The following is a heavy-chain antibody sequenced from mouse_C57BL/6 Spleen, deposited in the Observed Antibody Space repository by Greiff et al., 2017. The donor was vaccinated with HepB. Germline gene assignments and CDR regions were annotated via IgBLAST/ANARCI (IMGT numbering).Heavy chain of an antibody. J-gene: IGHJ4*01. Sequence: VQLQQPGAELVKPGASVKLSCKASGYTFTSYWMHWVKQRPGQGLEWIGMIHPNSGSTNYNEKFKSKATLTVDKSSSTSYMQLSSLTSEDSAVYYCARFYYYDRAMDYWGQGTSVTVSS. D-gene: IGHD2-4*01. CDR2: IHPNSGST. CDR1: GYTFTSYW. CDR3: ARFYYYDRAMDY. V-gene: IGHV1-64*01.